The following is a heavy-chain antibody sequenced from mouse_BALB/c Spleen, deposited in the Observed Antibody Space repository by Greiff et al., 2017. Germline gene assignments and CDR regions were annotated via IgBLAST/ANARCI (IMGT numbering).Heavy chain of an antibody. D-gene: IGHD2-3*01. CDR2: IRSKSNNYAT. Sequence: EVQLVETGGGLVQPKGSLKLSCAASGFTFNTNAMNWVRQAPGKGLEWVARIRSKSNNYATYYADSVKDRFTISRDDSQSMLYLQMNNLKTEDTAMYYCVREGLLNYAMDYWGQGTSVTVSS. J-gene: IGHJ4*01. V-gene: IGHV10S3*01. CDR3: VREGLLNYAMDY. CDR1: GFTFNTNA.